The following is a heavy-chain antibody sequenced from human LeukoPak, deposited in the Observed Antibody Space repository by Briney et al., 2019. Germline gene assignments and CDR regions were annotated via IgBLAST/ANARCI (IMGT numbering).Heavy chain of an antibody. CDR2: ISGSGGST. CDR1: GFTFSSYA. Sequence: HPGGSLRLSCAASGFTFSSYAMSWVRQAPGKGLEWVSAISGSGGSTYYADSVKGRFTISRDNSKNTLYLQMNSLKAEDTAVYYCAKDSGRYFDWSLADFWGQGTLVTVSS. J-gene: IGHJ4*02. V-gene: IGHV3-23*01. D-gene: IGHD3-9*01. CDR3: AKDSGRYFDWSLADF.